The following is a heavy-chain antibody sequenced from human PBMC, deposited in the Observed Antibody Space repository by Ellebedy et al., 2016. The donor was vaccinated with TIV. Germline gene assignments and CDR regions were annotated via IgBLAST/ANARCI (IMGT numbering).Heavy chain of an antibody. CDR2: MSHSGGT. V-gene: IGHV4-34*01. CDR1: GGSLSGFH. J-gene: IGHJ4*02. Sequence: MPSETLSLTCEVFGGSLSGFHWTWIRQSPIRGLEWIGEMSHSGGTQYNPSLESRVTFSLDTSKKQISLTLTSVTAADTAKYYCARGIGESSGWLDKWGQGTLVTVSS. D-gene: IGHD6-19*01. CDR3: ARGIGESSGWLDK.